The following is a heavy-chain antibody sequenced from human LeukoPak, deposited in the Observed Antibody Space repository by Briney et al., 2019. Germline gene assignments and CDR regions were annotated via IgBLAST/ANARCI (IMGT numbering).Heavy chain of an antibody. CDR2: IYTSGST. CDR1: GGSISSGSYY. V-gene: IGHV4-61*02. Sequence: PSQTLSLTCTVSGGSISSGSYYWNWIRQPAGQGLEWIGRIYTSGSTNYNPSLKSRVTISVDTSKNQFSLRLSSVTAADTAVYYCARDDSSSWFYYYIDVWGKGTTVTVSS. D-gene: IGHD6-13*01. CDR3: ARDDSSSWFYYYIDV. J-gene: IGHJ6*03.